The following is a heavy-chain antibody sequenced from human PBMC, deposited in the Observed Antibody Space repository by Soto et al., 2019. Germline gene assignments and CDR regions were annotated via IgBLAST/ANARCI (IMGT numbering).Heavy chain of an antibody. CDR3: AGGDYYHSSGYYFYYYTMDV. J-gene: IGHJ6*02. Sequence: GASVKVSCKVSGYTLTELSMHWVRQAPGKGLEWMGGFDPEDGETIYAQKFQGRVTMTEDTSTDTAYMELSSLRSEDTAVYYCAGGDYYHSSGYYFYYYTMDVWGQGTTVTVSS. V-gene: IGHV1-24*01. D-gene: IGHD3-22*01. CDR2: FDPEDGET. CDR1: GYTLTELS.